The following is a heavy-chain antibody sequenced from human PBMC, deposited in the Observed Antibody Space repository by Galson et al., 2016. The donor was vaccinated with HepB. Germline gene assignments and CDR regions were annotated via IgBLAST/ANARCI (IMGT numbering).Heavy chain of an antibody. D-gene: IGHD3-3*01. CDR2: IYSSGST. CDR1: GDSISRSRYY. J-gene: IGHJ3*02. CDR3: AREPSRNTIFAVAFRSAFDI. Sequence: SETLSLTCTVSGDSISRSRYYWGWIRQPPGKELEWIGSIYSSGSTYYNPSLKSRVTISVDTSKNQFSLRLSSVTAADTAMYYCAREPSRNTIFAVAFRSAFDIWGQGTMVTVSS. V-gene: IGHV4-39*02.